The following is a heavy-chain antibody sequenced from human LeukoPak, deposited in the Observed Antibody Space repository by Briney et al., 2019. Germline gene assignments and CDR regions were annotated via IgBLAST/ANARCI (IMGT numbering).Heavy chain of an antibody. CDR3: AREPLGYCSGGSCFDP. J-gene: IGHJ5*02. V-gene: IGHV1-46*01. D-gene: IGHD2-15*01. CDR1: GYTFTSYY. CDR2: INPSGGST. Sequence: ASVKVSCNASGYTFTSYYMHWVRQAPGQGLEWMGIINPSGGSTSYAQKFQGRVTMTRDTSTSTVYMGLSSLRSEDTAVYYCAREPLGYCSGGSCFDPWGQGTLVTVSS.